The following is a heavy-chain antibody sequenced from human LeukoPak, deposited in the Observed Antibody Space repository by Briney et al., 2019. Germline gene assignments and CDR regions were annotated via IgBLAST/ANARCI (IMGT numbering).Heavy chain of an antibody. CDR1: GFTFSDYY. CDR3: ARSRQISHKIGIAAAGVDYFDY. D-gene: IGHD6-13*01. J-gene: IGHJ4*02. CDR2: ISSSGSTI. Sequence: GGSLRLSCAASGFTFSDYYMSWIRQAPGKGLEWVSYISSSGSTIYCADSVKGRFTISRDNAKNSLYLQMNSLRAEDTAVYYCARSRQISHKIGIAAAGVDYFDYWGQGTLVTVSS. V-gene: IGHV3-11*01.